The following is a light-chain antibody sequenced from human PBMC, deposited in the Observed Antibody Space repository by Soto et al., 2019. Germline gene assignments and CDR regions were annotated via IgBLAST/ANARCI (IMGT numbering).Light chain of an antibody. CDR1: SSDVGGYNY. CDR2: EVS. V-gene: IGLV2-14*01. J-gene: IGLJ3*02. Sequence: QSALTQPASVSGSPGQSITISCTGTSSDVGGYNYVSWYQQLPGKAPKLMIYEVSNRPSGVSNRFSGSKSGNTASLTISGLQAEDEADYYCSSYTRTSTVVFGGGTKVTVL. CDR3: SSYTRTSTVV.